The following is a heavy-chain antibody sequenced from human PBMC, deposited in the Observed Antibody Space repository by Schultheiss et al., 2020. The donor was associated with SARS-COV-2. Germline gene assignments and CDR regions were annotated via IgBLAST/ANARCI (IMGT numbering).Heavy chain of an antibody. CDR3: ARRPAAVGGGWFDP. V-gene: IGHV4-61*02. D-gene: IGHD2-2*01. CDR2: IYTSGST. CDR1: GGSISSGSYY. J-gene: IGHJ5*02. Sequence: SQTLSLTCPVSGGSISSGSYYWSWIRQPAGKGLEWIGRIYTSGSTNYNPSLKSRVTISVDTSKNQFSLKLSSVTAADTAVYYCARRPAAVGGGWFDPWGQGTLVTVSS.